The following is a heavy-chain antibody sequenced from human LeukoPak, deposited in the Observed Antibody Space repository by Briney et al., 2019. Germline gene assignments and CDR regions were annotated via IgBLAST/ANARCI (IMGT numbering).Heavy chain of an antibody. Sequence: SETLSLTCAVYVGSFSDYYWSWIRQPPGKGLEWIGEINYSGGTSYNPSLKSRVTISVDTSKNQFSLKLTSVTAADTAVYYCARQQSASNSFDPWGQGTLVTVSS. CDR1: VGSFSDYY. V-gene: IGHV4-34*01. CDR2: INYSGGT. D-gene: IGHD6-13*01. CDR3: ARQQSASNSFDP. J-gene: IGHJ5*02.